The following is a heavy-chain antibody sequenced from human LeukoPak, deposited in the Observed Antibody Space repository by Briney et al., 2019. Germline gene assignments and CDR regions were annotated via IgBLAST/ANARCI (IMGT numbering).Heavy chain of an antibody. J-gene: IGHJ4*02. Sequence: GRPLRLSCAASGFTFSTFSMNGGRQAPGKGLELVSYISSSSSTINYHDPAKGRFTISRDNAKNSLYLQMNSLRDEDTAFYYCARDGITFGGGTSFDYWGQGTLVTVSS. CDR1: GFTFSTFS. CDR2: ISSSSSTI. V-gene: IGHV3-48*02. CDR3: ARDGITFGGGTSFDY. D-gene: IGHD3-16*01.